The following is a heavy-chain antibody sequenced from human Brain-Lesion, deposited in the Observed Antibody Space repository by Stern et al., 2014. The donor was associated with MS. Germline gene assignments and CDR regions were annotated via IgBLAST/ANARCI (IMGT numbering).Heavy chain of an antibody. D-gene: IGHD6-6*01. CDR1: GYRFTSNW. CDR3: ARRGDSSSSGFDY. V-gene: IGHV5-51*01. Sequence: VQLVESGAEVKKPGESLKISCKGSGYRFTSNWIGWVRQMPGKGLEWRGIIWPGDPDTRYSPSFQGQVTISADKSISTAYLQWSSLQASDTAMYYCARRGDSSSSGFDYWGQGTLVIVSS. CDR2: IWPGDPDT. J-gene: IGHJ4*02.